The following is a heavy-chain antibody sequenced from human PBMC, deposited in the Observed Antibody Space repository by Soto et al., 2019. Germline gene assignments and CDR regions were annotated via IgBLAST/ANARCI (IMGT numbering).Heavy chain of an antibody. CDR3: ARDVGAGFG. D-gene: IGHD3-3*01. CDR1: GGSINAYY. CDR2: IYASGDS. Sequence: QLQLQESGPGLVKPSETLSLTCTVAGGSINAYYWSWIRQPAGKGLEWIGRIYASGDSRYNPFLKSRVTMSLDTSKNQVSLQLASVTAADTAVYYCARDVGAGFGWGQGTLVTVSS. J-gene: IGHJ4*02. V-gene: IGHV4-4*07.